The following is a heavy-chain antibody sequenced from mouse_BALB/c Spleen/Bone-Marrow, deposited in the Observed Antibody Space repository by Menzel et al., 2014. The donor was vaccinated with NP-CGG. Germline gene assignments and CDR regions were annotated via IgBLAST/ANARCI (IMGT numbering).Heavy chain of an antibody. D-gene: IGHD1-1*01. V-gene: IGHV5-15*02. Sequence: EVVLVESGGGLVQPGGSRKLSCAASGFTFSDCGMAWVRQAPGKGPVWVAFIINLAYSIYYADTVTGRFTISRENAKNTRYQEMSSLRSEDTAMYYCARDYDGSSYWYFDVWGAGTTGTVSS. CDR2: IINLAYSI. J-gene: IGHJ1*01. CDR1: GFTFSDCG. CDR3: ARDYDGSSYWYFDV.